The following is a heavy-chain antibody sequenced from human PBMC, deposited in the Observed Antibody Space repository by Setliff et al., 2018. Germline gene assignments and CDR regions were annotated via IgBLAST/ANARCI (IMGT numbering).Heavy chain of an antibody. J-gene: IGHJ4*01. Sequence: SGPTLVNPTPPLTLTCTFSGFSLTTTRVAVGWIRQPPGKALEWLALIYWDDDKRYTYSPSLKTRLTVSRDTYRNQVVLTMANMDPVDTATYYCAHRRVGNYDSSGNYHSYFDYWGHGILVTVSS. CDR3: AHRRVGNYDSSGNYHSYFDY. CDR1: GFSLTTTRVA. D-gene: IGHD3-22*01. V-gene: IGHV2-5*02. CDR2: IYWDDDK.